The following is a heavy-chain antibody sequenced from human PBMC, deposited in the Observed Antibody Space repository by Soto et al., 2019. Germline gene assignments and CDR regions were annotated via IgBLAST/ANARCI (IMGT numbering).Heavy chain of an antibody. CDR3: ARTPYYYDSSGYPAAHYFDY. V-gene: IGHV1-18*01. D-gene: IGHD3-22*01. Sequence: ASVKVSCKASGYTFTSYGISWVRQAPGQGLEWMGWISAYNGNTNYAQKLQGRGTMTTDTSTSTAYMELRSLRSDDTAVYYCARTPYYYDSSGYPAAHYFDYWGQGTLVSVSS. CDR1: GYTFTSYG. CDR2: ISAYNGNT. J-gene: IGHJ4*02.